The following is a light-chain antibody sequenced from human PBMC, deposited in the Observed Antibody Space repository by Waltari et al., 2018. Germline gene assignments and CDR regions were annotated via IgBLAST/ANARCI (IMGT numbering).Light chain of an antibody. CDR3: QVWDDVTDSGV. J-gene: IGLJ3*02. V-gene: IGLV3-21*04. CDR1: NIGSKS. CDR2: YDS. Sequence: YVLTQPPSVSVDPGKTARLTCGGDNIGSKSVNWYQQKPGQAPVLVMFYDSDRPSEIPELFSGSNSGNTATLTSSWVEAGDEADYHCQVWDDVTDSGVFGGGTKLTVL.